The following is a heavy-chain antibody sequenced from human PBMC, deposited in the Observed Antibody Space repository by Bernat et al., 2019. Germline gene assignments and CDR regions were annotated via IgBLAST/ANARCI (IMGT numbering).Heavy chain of an antibody. V-gene: IGHV1-18*01. J-gene: IGHJ4*02. Sequence: QVQLVQSGAEVKKPGASVKVSCKASGYTFTSYGISWVRQAPGQGLEWMGWISAYNGNTNYAQKLQGRVTMTTDTSTSTAYMELRSLRSDDTAVYYCARTRGQIRYSSSWYEYYFGYWGQGTLVTVSS. CDR1: GYTFTSYG. CDR2: ISAYNGNT. D-gene: IGHD6-13*01. CDR3: ARTRGQIRYSSSWYEYYFGY.